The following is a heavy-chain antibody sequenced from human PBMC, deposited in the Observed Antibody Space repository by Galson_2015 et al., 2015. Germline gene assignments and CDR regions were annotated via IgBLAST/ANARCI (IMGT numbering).Heavy chain of an antibody. CDR3: ARQSWFGELCYFDY. D-gene: IGHD3-10*01. J-gene: IGHJ4*02. V-gene: IGHV3-7*01. CDR2: IKEDGSEK. CDR1: GFTFSSYW. Sequence: SLRLSCAASGFTFSSYWMTWVRQAPGKGLEWVANIKEDGSEKYYVDSVKGRFTISRDYAKNSLYLQMNSLRAEDTAVYYCARQSWFGELCYFDYWGQGTLVTVSS.